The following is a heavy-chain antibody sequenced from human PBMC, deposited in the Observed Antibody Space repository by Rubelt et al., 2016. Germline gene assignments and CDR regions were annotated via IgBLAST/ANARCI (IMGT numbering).Heavy chain of an antibody. CDR3: ARGRRGSSSWLGRDYYGMDV. V-gene: IGHV4-34*01. Sequence: QVQLQQWGAGLLKPSETLSLTCAVYGGSFSGYYWSWIRQPPGKGLEWIGEINHSGSTNYNPSLKSRVTITVDTSKNLFALKRSSVSGASTAVYYGARGRRGSSSWLGRDYYGMDVWGQGTTVTVSS. J-gene: IGHJ6*02. CDR2: INHSGST. D-gene: IGHD6-13*01. CDR1: GGSFSGYY.